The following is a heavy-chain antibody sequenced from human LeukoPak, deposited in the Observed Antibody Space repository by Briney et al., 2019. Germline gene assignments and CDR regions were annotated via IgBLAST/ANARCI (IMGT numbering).Heavy chain of an antibody. CDR3: ASGLRSTGRSGNYFDY. V-gene: IGHV4-61*02. J-gene: IGHJ4*02. CDR1: GDSISSGDHY. D-gene: IGHD4-17*01. Sequence: SQTLSLTCTVSGDSISSGDHYWTWIRQPAGKGLEWIGRIYASGRTVHNPSLRSRITISSDPSKNHFSLELSSVTAADTAIYFCASGLRSTGRSGNYFDYWGPGTLVAVSS. CDR2: IYASGRT.